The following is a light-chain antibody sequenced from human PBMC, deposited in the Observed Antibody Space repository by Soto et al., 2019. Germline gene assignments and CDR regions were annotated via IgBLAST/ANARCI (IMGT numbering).Light chain of an antibody. CDR3: QQAKSFPWT. CDR1: QGISNW. CDR2: ATS. J-gene: IGKJ1*01. V-gene: IGKV1-12*01. Sequence: DIQMTQSPSSVSASVGDRVTITCRASQGISNWLTWYQQKPGKTPKLLIFATSTLQSGVPSRFSGSASGTDFTLTISSLQPEDSATYYCQQAKSFPWTFGQGPKVEI.